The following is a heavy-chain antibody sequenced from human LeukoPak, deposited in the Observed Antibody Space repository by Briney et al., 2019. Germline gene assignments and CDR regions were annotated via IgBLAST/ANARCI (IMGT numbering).Heavy chain of an antibody. CDR1: GGSISSGSYY. V-gene: IGHV4-61*02. CDR2: IYTSGST. D-gene: IGHD6-13*01. CDR3: ARADGRWYYFDY. J-gene: IGHJ4*02. Sequence: SETLSLTCTVSGGSISSGSYYWSWIRQPAGKGLEWIGRIYTSGSTNYNPSLKSRVTISVDTSKNQFSLKLSSVTAADTAVYYCARADGRWYYFDYWGQGTQVTVSS.